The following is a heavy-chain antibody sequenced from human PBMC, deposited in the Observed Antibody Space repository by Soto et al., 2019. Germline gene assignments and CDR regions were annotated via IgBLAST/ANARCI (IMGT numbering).Heavy chain of an antibody. D-gene: IGHD3-3*01. CDR1: GGSISSYY. J-gene: IGHJ6*03. CDR3: ARWYYDFWSGYYTNYYYMDV. Sequence: PSETLSLTCTVSGGSISSYYWSWIRQPPGKGLEWIGYIYYSGSTNYNPSLKSRVTISVDTSKNQFSLKLSSVTAADTAVYYCARWYYDFWSGYYTNYYYMDVWGKGTTVTVSS. CDR2: IYYSGST. V-gene: IGHV4-59*01.